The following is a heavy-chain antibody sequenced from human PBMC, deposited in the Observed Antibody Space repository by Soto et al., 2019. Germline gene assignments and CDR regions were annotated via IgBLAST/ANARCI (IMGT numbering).Heavy chain of an antibody. J-gene: IGHJ6*02. D-gene: IGHD6-13*01. Sequence: GGSLILSWAASGCTFSSYGMRWVSKATGKGLEWVAVISYDGSNKYYADSVKGRFTISRDNSKNTLYLQMNSLRAEDTAVYYCAKDQGAAADFWYGMDVWGQGTTVTVSS. CDR3: AKDQGAAADFWYGMDV. V-gene: IGHV3-30*18. CDR1: GCTFSSYG. CDR2: ISYDGSNK.